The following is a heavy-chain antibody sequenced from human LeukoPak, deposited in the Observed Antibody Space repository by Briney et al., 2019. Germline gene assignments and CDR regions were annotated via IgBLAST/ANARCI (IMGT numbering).Heavy chain of an antibody. D-gene: IGHD4-17*01. CDR3: ARARGTTVVRFSYFDY. CDR2: ISAYNGNT. Sequence: ASVKVSCKASGYTFTSYGISWVRQAPGQGLEWVGWISAYNGNTNYAQKLQGRVTMTTDTSTSTAYMELRSLRSDDTAVYYCARARGTTVVRFSYFDYWGQGTLVTVSS. J-gene: IGHJ4*02. V-gene: IGHV1-18*01. CDR1: GYTFTSYG.